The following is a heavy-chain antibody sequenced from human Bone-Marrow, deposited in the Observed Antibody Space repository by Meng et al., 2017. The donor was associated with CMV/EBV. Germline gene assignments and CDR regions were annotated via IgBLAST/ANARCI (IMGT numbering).Heavy chain of an antibody. CDR3: ARGEGIAAAVPYNWFDP. CDR2: ISPYNGNT. Sequence: ASVKVSCKASGYTFTTYSITWVRQAPGQGLEWMGWISPYNGNTDYAQKFQGRVTMTTDTSTSTAYMELRSLRSDDTAVYYCARGEGIAAAVPYNWFDPWGQGTLVTVSS. CDR1: GYTFTTYS. V-gene: IGHV1-18*01. J-gene: IGHJ5*02. D-gene: IGHD6-13*01.